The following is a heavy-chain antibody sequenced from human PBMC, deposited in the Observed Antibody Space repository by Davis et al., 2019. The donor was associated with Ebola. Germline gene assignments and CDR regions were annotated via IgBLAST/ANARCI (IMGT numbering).Heavy chain of an antibody. CDR1: GITFRNNW. D-gene: IGHD6-13*01. J-gene: IGHJ6*04. CDR3: AKGIGIAAAGVPYGMDV. Sequence: GESLKISCAASGITFRNNWMQWVRQAPGKGLEWVSRINSDGSFTSYADSVKGRFTISRDNSKNTVYLQMNSLRPEDTAVYYCAKGIGIAAAGVPYGMDVWGKGTTVTVSS. V-gene: IGHV3-74*01. CDR2: INSDGSFT.